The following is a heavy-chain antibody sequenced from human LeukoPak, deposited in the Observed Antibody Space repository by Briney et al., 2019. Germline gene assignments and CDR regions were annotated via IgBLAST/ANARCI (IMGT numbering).Heavy chain of an antibody. CDR3: ARLIDGDYANTHFDS. V-gene: IGHV4-38-2*02. CDR1: GYSISSGYY. CDR2: MFHSGST. J-gene: IGHJ4*02. D-gene: IGHD4-17*01. Sequence: PSETLSLTCTLSGYSISSGYYWGWIRQPPGKGLEWIASMFHSGSTYYNPSLKSRVTISVDTSKNQFSLKLSSVTAADTAMYYCARLIDGDYANTHFDSWGQGTRVTVSS.